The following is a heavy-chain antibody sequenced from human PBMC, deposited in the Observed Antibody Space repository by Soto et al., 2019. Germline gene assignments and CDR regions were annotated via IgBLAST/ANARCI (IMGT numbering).Heavy chain of an antibody. J-gene: IGHJ4*02. CDR1: GGSISSYY. D-gene: IGHD4-17*01. CDR2: IYYSEST. Sequence: SETLSLTCTVSGGSISSYYWSWIRQPPGKGLEWIGYIYYSESTYYNPSLKSRVTISVDTSKNQFSLRLSSVTAADTAVYYCATHPPYGPLDHWGQGTLVTVSS. V-gene: IGHV4-59*08. CDR3: ATHPPYGPLDH.